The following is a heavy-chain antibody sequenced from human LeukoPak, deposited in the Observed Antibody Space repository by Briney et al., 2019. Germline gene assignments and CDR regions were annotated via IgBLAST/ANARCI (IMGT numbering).Heavy chain of an antibody. D-gene: IGHD3-10*01. CDR3: ARDSGTTGEVKFDP. CDR2: IYNTGII. J-gene: IGHJ5*02. CDR1: GGSITSYY. Sequence: NPSETLSLTCTVSGGSITSYYWSWIRQPAGKGLEWIGRIYNTGIITYNPSLQSRVTISIDTSKNQFSLEVTSVTAADTAVHYCARDSGTTGEVKFDPWGQGTLVTVSS. V-gene: IGHV4-4*07.